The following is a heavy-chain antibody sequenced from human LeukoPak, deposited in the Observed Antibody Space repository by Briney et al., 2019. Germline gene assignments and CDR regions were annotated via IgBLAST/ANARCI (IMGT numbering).Heavy chain of an antibody. V-gene: IGHV4-39*01. CDR1: GVSITGDSYY. J-gene: IGHJ4*01. CDR3: ARHGGFTPPDY. Sequence: SETLSLTCTVSGVSITGDSYYWAWIRQPPGKNLEWIGSLYHTGAVHYNPSLRSRVTISEDTPKNQFSLKLASVTAADTAIYYCARHGGFTPPDYWGHGTLVAVSS. CDR2: LYHTGAV.